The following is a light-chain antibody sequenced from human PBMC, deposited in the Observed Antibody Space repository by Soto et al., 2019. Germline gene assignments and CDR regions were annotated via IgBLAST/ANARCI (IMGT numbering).Light chain of an antibody. CDR1: SSDVGGYNY. CDR2: DVS. J-gene: IGLJ1*01. CDR3: CSYTGGPYV. V-gene: IGLV2-11*01. Sequence: QSALTQPRSVSGSPGQSVAISCTGTSSDVGGYNYVSWYQQHPGKAPKLMIYDVSKRPSGVPDRFSGSKSGNTASPTISGLQAEDGADYYCCSYTGGPYVFGTGTKVTVL.